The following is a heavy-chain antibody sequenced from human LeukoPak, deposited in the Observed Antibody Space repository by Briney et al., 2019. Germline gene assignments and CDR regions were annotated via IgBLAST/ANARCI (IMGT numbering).Heavy chain of an antibody. CDR3: AMYSGSYYEAFDI. D-gene: IGHD1-26*01. Sequence: GGSLRLSCAASGFSFSSYRMNWVRQAPGKGLEWVSSVSNSGDYIHYADSVKGRFTISRDNSKNSLYLQMNSLRAEDTAVYYCAMYSGSYYEAFDIWGQGTMVTVSS. CDR2: VSNSGDYI. CDR1: GFSFSSYR. V-gene: IGHV3-21*06. J-gene: IGHJ3*02.